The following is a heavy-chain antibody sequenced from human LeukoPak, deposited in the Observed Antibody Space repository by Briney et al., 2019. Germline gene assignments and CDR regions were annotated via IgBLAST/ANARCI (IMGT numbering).Heavy chain of an antibody. J-gene: IGHJ4*02. D-gene: IGHD1-26*01. CDR2: IYSSGST. CDR3: AKSGGYGLIDY. Sequence: PSETLSLICTVSGHSVSGSPYYWGWIRQPPGKGLEWIGSIYSSGSTYYNASLQSRVTISIETSKNQISLRLNSVTAADTAIYYCAKSGGYGLIDYWGQGTLVTVSS. V-gene: IGHV4-39*01. CDR1: GHSVSGSPYY.